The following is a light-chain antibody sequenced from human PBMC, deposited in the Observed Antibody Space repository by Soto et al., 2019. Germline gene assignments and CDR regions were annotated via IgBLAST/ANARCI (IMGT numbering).Light chain of an antibody. CDR1: QSIGIN. V-gene: IGKV3-15*01. CDR3: QQYNNWPPYI. Sequence: EIVMTQSPATLSVSIGESATLSCRASQSIGINVAWYQQRPGQAPRLLISGASTRASGIPARFSGSGSGTEFTLTISSLXSEDFAIYYCQQYNNWPPYIFGQGTKVDIK. CDR2: GAS. J-gene: IGKJ2*01.